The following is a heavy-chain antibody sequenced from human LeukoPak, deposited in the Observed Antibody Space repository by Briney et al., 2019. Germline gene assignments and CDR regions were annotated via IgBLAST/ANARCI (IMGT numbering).Heavy chain of an antibody. D-gene: IGHD3-22*01. CDR3: ASQTFYYDSSGHPGFGAFDI. V-gene: IGHV7-4-1*02. Sequence: GASVKVSCKASGYTFTSYAMNWVRQAPGQGLEWMGWINTNTGNPTYAQGFTGRFVFSLDTSVSTAYLQISSLKAEDTAVYYCASQTFYYDSSGHPGFGAFDIWGQGTMVTVSS. CDR2: INTNTGNP. J-gene: IGHJ3*02. CDR1: GYTFTSYA.